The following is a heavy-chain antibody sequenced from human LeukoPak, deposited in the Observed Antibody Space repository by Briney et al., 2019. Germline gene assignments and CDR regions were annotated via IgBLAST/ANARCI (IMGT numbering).Heavy chain of an antibody. Sequence: PGGSLRLSCGASGFTFSSYSMSWVRQAPGKGLEWVAAIDISGGSTYYADAVQGRFIISRDNSRNTLYLQMSSLRADDTAIYYCAKDLVYYYDSGGYYSPFDYWGQGTLVSVSS. J-gene: IGHJ4*02. CDR1: GFTFSSYS. CDR2: IDISGGST. D-gene: IGHD3-22*01. V-gene: IGHV3-23*01. CDR3: AKDLVYYYDSGGYYSPFDY.